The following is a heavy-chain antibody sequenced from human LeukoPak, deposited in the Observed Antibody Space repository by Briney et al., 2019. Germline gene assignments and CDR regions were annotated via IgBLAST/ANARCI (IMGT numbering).Heavy chain of an antibody. V-gene: IGHV3-9*01. CDR1: GYYFGDYG. CDR3: AKDIGYCGGGSCSSDYFGLDV. CDR2: TNWDTNNV. J-gene: IGHJ6*02. Sequence: GWSLRLSCVASGYYFGDYGMHWVRQAPGKGLEWVSGTNWDTNNVGYADSVKGRFTISRDNAKNSLYLQMNSLRAEDTAVYYCAKDIGYCGGGSCSSDYFGLDVWGLGTTVTVSS. D-gene: IGHD2-15*01.